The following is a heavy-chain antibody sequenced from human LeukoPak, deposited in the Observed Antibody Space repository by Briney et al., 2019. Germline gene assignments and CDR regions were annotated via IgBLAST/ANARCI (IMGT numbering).Heavy chain of an antibody. CDR1: GFSFSTSK. CDR3: ARGVVGFGEFHYFDY. V-gene: IGHV3-53*01. Sequence: GGSLRLSCAASGFSFSTSKMNWVRQAPGKGLEWVSVIYSGGSTYYADSVKGRFTISRDNSKNTLYLQMNSLRAEDTAVYYCARGVVGFGEFHYFDYWGQGTLVTVSS. CDR2: IYSGGST. D-gene: IGHD3-10*01. J-gene: IGHJ4*02.